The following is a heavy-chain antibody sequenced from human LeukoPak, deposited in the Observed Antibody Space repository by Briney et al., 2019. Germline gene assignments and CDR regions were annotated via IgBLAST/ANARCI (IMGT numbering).Heavy chain of an antibody. CDR1: GFIFNKHA. D-gene: IGHD4/OR15-4a*01. CDR2: LSGSGSST. CDR3: AKERDYGPADY. J-gene: IGHJ4*02. V-gene: IGHV3-23*01. Sequence: GGSLRLTCVASGFIFNKHAMSWVRQAPGKGLEWVSGLSGSGSSTDYADSVKGRFTVSRDNSKNTLFLQMNSLRAEDTAIYYCAKERDYGPADYWGQGTLVTVSS.